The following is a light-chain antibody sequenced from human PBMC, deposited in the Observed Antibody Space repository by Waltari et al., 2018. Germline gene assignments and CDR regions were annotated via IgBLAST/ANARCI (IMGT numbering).Light chain of an antibody. CDR3: QQYYSTPRT. V-gene: IGKV4-1*01. CDR1: QSVLYSSNNNNY. CDR2: WAS. Sequence: DIVMTQSPDSLAVSLAERATINCKSGQSVLYSSNNNNYLAWYQQKPGQPPKLLIYWASTREPGVPERFSGSGSGTDFTLTISSLQAEDVAVYYCQQYYSTPRTFGQGTKVELK. J-gene: IGKJ1*01.